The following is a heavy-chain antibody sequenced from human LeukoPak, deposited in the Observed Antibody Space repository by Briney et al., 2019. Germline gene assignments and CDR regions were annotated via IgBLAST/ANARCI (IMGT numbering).Heavy chain of an antibody. CDR1: GGSISSGTYY. CDR2: IYTSGST. V-gene: IGHV4-61*02. Sequence: SETLSLTCTVSGGSISSGTYYWSWIRQPAGKGLEWIGRIYTSGSTNYNPSLKSRVTISVDTSKNQFSLKLSSVAAADTAVYYCARDRLTMVRGAMDVWGKGTTVTISS. CDR3: ARDRLTMVRGAMDV. D-gene: IGHD3-10*01. J-gene: IGHJ6*04.